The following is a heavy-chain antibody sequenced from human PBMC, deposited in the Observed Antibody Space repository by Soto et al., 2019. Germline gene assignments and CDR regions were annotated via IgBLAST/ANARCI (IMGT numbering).Heavy chain of an antibody. D-gene: IGHD5-18*01. CDR1: GFTFSGYA. CDR2: ISYDGSNK. J-gene: IGHJ4*02. Sequence: QVQLVESGGGVVQPGRSLRLSCAASGFTFSGYAMHWVRQAPGKGLEWVAVISYDGSNKYYADSVKGRFTISRDNSKNTLFLQMNSLRAEDTAVYYCARATAADTAKPLWGQGTLVTVSS. CDR3: ARATAADTAKPL. V-gene: IGHV3-30-3*01.